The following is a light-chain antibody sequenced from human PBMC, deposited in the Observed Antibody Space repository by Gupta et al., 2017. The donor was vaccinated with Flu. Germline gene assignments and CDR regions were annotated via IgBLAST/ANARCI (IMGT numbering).Light chain of an antibody. J-gene: IGKJ5*01. V-gene: IGKV2-28*01. CDR1: QSLLHSNGYNY. Sequence: DIVMTQSPLSLPVTPGEPASISCRSSQSLLHSNGYNYLDWYVQKPGQSPQLLIYLGSNRASGVPDRFSGSGSGTDFTLKISRGEAEDVGVYYCLQALQTLSITFGQGTRLEIK. CDR3: LQALQTLSIT. CDR2: LGS.